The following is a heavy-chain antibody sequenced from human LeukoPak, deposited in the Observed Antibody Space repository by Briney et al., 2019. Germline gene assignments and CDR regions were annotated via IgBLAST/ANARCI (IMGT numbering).Heavy chain of an antibody. CDR1: GFTFSNAW. CDR3: IQAEDGIRDFDWLSMNYYYYGMDV. Sequence: GGSLRLSCAASGFTFSNAWMSWVRQAPGKGLEWVGRIKSKTDGGRTDYAAPVKGRFTISRDDSKNTLYLQMNSLKTEDTAVYYFIQAEDGIRDFDWLSMNYYYYGMDVWGQGTTVTVSS. J-gene: IGHJ6*02. D-gene: IGHD3-9*01. V-gene: IGHV3-15*01. CDR2: IKSKTDGGRT.